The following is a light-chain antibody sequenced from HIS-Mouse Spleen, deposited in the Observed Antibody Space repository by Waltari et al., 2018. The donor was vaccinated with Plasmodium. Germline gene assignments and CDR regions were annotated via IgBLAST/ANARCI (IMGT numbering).Light chain of an antibody. CDR1: ALPKKY. CDR3: YSTDSSGNHRV. J-gene: IGLJ3*02. Sequence: SYELTQPPSVSVSPGQTARITCSGDALPKKYAYWYQQKSGQAPVLVIYKESKRPSGIPERFPGSSSGTMATLTISGGQVEDEADYYCYSTDSSGNHRVFGGGTKLTVL. CDR2: KES. V-gene: IGLV3-10*01.